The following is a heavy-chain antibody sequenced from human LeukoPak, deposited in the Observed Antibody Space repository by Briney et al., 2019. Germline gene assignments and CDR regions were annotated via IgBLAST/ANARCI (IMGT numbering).Heavy chain of an antibody. D-gene: IGHD3-3*01. CDR1: GFTFSSYG. J-gene: IGHJ6*02. CDR3: AKEGYSTYYDFWSGYYDYYYYGMGV. Sequence: GRSLRLSCAASGFTFSSYGMHWVRQAPGKGLEWVAVISYDGSNKYYADSVKGRFTISRDNSKNTLYLQMNSLRAEDTAVYYCAKEGYSTYYDFWSGYYDYYYYGMGVWGQGTTVTVSS. CDR2: ISYDGSNK. V-gene: IGHV3-30*18.